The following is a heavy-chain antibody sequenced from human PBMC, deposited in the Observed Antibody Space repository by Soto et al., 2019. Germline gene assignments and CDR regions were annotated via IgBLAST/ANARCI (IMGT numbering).Heavy chain of an antibody. D-gene: IGHD4-17*01. CDR2: IKSKTDGGTT. J-gene: IGHJ4*02. V-gene: IGHV3-15*07. CDR3: TTADYGDHLADFDY. Sequence: EVQLVESGGGLVKPGGSLRLSCAASGFTFSNAWMNWVHQAPGKGLEWVGRIKSKTDGGTTDYAAPVKGRFTISRDDSKNTLYLQMNSLKTEDTAVYYCTTADYGDHLADFDYWGQGTLVTVSS. CDR1: GFTFSNAW.